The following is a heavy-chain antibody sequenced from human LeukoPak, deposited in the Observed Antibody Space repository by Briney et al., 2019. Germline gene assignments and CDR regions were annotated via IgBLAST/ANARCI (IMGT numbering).Heavy chain of an antibody. CDR3: AKDPSITTLLRYYSDY. CDR2: INIDGSQR. V-gene: IGHV3-7*03. J-gene: IGHJ4*02. CDR1: GFSFSTTW. Sequence: GGSLRLSCAASGFSFSTTWMTWVRQTPGKGLELVANINIDGSQRYHADSVEGRFTISRDNVKNTLYLQMNSLRAEDTAVYYCAKDPSITTLLRYYSDYWGQGTLVTVSS. D-gene: IGHD1/OR15-1a*01.